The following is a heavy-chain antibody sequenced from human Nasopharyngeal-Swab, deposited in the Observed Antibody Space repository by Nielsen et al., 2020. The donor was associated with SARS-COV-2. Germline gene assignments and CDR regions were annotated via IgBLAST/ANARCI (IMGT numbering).Heavy chain of an antibody. CDR3: ARALSARTTFNCLGP. J-gene: IGHJ5*02. D-gene: IGHD4-17*01. CDR1: GYTFTSYG. V-gene: IGHV1-18*01. Sequence: ASVKVSRKASGYTFTSYGISWVRQAPGQGLEWMGWISAYNGNTNYAQKLQGRVTMTTDTSTSTAYMELRSLRSDDTAVYYCARALSARTTFNCLGPWGQGTLVTVSS. CDR2: ISAYNGNT.